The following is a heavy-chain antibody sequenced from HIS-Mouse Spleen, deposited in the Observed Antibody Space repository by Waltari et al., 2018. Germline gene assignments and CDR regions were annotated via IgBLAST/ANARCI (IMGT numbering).Heavy chain of an antibody. CDR1: GGSISSSSYY. Sequence: QLQLQESGPGLVKPSETLSLTCTVSGGSISSSSYYWGWIRQPPGKGLEWIGRIYYNGSTDYNPSLKSRVTISVDTSKNQFSLKLSSVTAADTAVYYCAREIPYSSSWYDWYFDLWGRGTLVTVSS. J-gene: IGHJ2*01. V-gene: IGHV4-39*07. CDR2: IYYNGST. CDR3: AREIPYSSSWYDWYFDL. D-gene: IGHD6-13*01.